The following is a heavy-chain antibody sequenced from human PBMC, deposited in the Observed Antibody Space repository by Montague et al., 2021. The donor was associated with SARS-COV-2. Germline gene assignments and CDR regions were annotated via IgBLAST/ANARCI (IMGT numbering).Heavy chain of an antibody. D-gene: IGHD3-3*01. CDR1: GGSISSSDYY. CDR3: ARTNYDFWRGHQRGGAFDI. V-gene: IGHV4-39*01. J-gene: IGHJ3*02. Sequence: SETLSLACTVPGGSISSSDYYWGWIRQPPGKGLEWIGSLFYSVNTYYNPSLKSRVTISVDTSKNQSSLKLSSVTAADTAVYYCARTNYDFWRGHQRGGAFDIWGQGTMVTVSS. CDR2: LFYSVNT.